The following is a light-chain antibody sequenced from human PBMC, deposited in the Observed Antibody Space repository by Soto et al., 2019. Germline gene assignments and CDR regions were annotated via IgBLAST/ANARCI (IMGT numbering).Light chain of an antibody. J-gene: IGLJ1*01. CDR1: SSNIGATYD. V-gene: IGLV1-40*01. CDR3: QSYDSSLSGHYV. Sequence: QSVLTQPPSVSGAPGQRVTISCTGSSSNIGATYDVQWYQQLPGTAPKLLIYGNSNRPSGVPDRFSGSKSGTSASLAITGLQVDDEADYDCQSYDSSLSGHYVFGSGTKVTVL. CDR2: GNS.